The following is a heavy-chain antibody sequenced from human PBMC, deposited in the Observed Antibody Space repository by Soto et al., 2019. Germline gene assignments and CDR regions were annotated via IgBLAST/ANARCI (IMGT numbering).Heavy chain of an antibody. CDR3: ARGWGAVADY. D-gene: IGHD6-19*01. CDR2: INHSGST. V-gene: IGHV4-34*01. J-gene: IGHJ4*02. CDR1: GGSFSGYY. Sequence: QVQLQQWGAGLLKPSETLSLTCAVYGGSFSGYYWNWIRQPPGKGLEWIGEINHSGSTNYNPSLKSRVTISVDTSKNQFSLKVTSVTAADTAVYYSARGWGAVADYWGQGTLVTLSS.